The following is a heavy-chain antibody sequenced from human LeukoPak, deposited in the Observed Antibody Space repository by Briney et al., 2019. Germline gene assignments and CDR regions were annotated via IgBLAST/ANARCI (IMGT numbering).Heavy chain of an antibody. CDR2: IQYDGSKK. CDR3: AKDIGSYYDY. V-gene: IGHV3-30*02. D-gene: IGHD3-10*01. Sequence: GGSLRLSCAASGLTFSSNGMHWVRQAPGKGLEWVTFIQYDGSKKYYADSVKGRFTISRDNSKNTLYLEMNSLRAEDTAVYYCAKDIGSYYDYWGQGILVTVSS. J-gene: IGHJ4*02. CDR1: GLTFSSNG.